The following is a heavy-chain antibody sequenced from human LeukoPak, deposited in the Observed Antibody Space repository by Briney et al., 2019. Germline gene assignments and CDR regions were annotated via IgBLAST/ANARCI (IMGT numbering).Heavy chain of an antibody. J-gene: IGHJ4*02. CDR1: GLTFDDYA. CDR2: ISWNSGSI. D-gene: IGHD7-27*01. V-gene: IGHV3-9*01. Sequence: GGSLRLSCAASGLTFDDYAMHWVRQAPGKGLEWVSGISWNSGSIVYADSVKGRFTISRDNAKNSLYLQMNSLRAEDTALYYCAKDIWGSAPVDYWGQGTLVTVSS. CDR3: AKDIWGSAPVDY.